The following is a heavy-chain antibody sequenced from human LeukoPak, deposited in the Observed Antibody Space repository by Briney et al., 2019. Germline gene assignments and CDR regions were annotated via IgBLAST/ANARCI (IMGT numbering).Heavy chain of an antibody. D-gene: IGHD3-10*01. V-gene: IGHV4-34*01. CDR1: GGSFSGFY. Sequence: PSETLSLTCAVNGGSFSGFYWSWIRQPPGKGLEWIGEFDHSGITNYNPSLKSRATISVDTSKTQFSLKLSSVTATDTAVYYCARHLDYYGSGSYLGFWGQGTLVTVSS. CDR2: FDHSGIT. J-gene: IGHJ4*02. CDR3: ARHLDYYGSGSYLGF.